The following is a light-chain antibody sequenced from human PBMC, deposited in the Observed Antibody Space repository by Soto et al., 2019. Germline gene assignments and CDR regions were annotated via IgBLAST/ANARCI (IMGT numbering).Light chain of an antibody. Sequence: EIVLTQSPGTLSLSPGERATLSCRASQSVSSSYLAWYQQKPGQAPKLLIYDASSRATGIPDRFSGGGSGTDFILTISRLEPEDFAVYYCQQFSSYPLTFGGGTKV. J-gene: IGKJ4*01. CDR3: QQFSSYPLT. CDR1: QSVSSSY. CDR2: DAS. V-gene: IGKV3-20*01.